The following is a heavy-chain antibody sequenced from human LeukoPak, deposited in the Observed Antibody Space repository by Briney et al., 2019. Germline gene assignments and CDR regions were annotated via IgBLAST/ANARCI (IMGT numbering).Heavy chain of an antibody. CDR1: GFTFSSYG. J-gene: IGHJ4*02. D-gene: IGHD6-19*01. CDR2: IWHDGSAK. V-gene: IGHV3-33*06. CDR3: AKDNRGGWSGYFDY. Sequence: GRSLILSCAASGFTFSSYGMHWVRPAPGKGVEGVAVIWHDGSAKFYVDSVRGRFIISRDDSKNTLYLQMNSLRAEDTALYYCAKDNRGGWSGYFDYWGRGTLVTVSS.